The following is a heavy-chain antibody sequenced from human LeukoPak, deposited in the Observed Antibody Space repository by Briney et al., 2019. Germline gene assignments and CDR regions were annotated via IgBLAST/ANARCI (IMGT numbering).Heavy chain of an antibody. CDR1: GFTFDDYG. J-gene: IGHJ4*02. CDR3: ARDGYCSSTSCFFDY. D-gene: IGHD2-2*03. Sequence: GGSLRLSCAASGFTFDDYGVSWVRQAPGKGLEWVSGINWNGGSTGYADSVKGRFTISRDNAKNSLYLQMNSLRAEDTALYYCARDGYCSSTSCFFDYWGQGTPVTVSS. V-gene: IGHV3-20*04. CDR2: INWNGGST.